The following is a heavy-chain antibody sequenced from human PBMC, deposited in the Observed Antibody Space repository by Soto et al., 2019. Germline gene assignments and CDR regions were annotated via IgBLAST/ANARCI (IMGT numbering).Heavy chain of an antibody. CDR2: IYWDDDK. CDR3: IQSRCGGDCLQSYASHYYYGMDV. CDR1: GFSLSTSGVG. V-gene: IGHV2-5*02. D-gene: IGHD2-21*02. J-gene: IGHJ6*02. Sequence: SGPTLVNPTQTLTLTCTFSGFSLSTSGVGVGWIRQPPGKALEWLALIYWDDDKRYSPSLRSRLTISKDTSKNQVVLTMTNMDPVDTSTYYCIQSRCGGDCLQSYASHYYYGMDVWGQGTTVTVSS.